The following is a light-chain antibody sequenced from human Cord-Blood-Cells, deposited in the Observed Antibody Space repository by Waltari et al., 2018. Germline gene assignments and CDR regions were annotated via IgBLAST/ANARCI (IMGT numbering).Light chain of an antibody. CDR3: QQYASSPPT. Sequence: EIVLTQSSGTLSLSPGERATLSCRASQSVSSSYLAWYQQKPGQAPRLLIYGASSRATGIPDRFSGSGSGTDFTLTISRLEPEDFAVYYCQQYASSPPTFGGGTKVEIK. CDR2: GAS. J-gene: IGKJ4*01. V-gene: IGKV3-20*01. CDR1: QSVSSSY.